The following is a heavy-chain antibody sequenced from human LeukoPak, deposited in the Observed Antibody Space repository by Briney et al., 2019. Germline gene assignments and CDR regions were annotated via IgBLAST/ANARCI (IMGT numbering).Heavy chain of an antibody. J-gene: IGHJ5*02. Sequence: SETLSLTCTVSGGSISSGSYYWSWIRQPAGEGLEWIGRIYTSGSIDYNPSLKSRVIISVDTSKNQFSLKLTSVTAANTAVYFCARNPFPHSGSWPYYDPWGQGILVTVSS. CDR3: ARNPFPHSGSWPYYDP. CDR1: GGSISSGSYY. D-gene: IGHD6-13*01. CDR2: IYTSGSI. V-gene: IGHV4-61*02.